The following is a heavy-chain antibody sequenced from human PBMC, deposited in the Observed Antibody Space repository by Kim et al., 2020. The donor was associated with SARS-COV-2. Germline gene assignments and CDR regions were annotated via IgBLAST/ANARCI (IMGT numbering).Heavy chain of an antibody. D-gene: IGHD3-10*01. Sequence: ASVKVSCKVSGYTLTELSMHWVRQAPGKGLEWMGGFDPEDGETIYAQKFQGRVTMTEDTSTDTAYMELSSLRSEDTAVYYCATDRPSMVRGVILDHYGMDVWGQGTTVTVSS. V-gene: IGHV1-24*01. CDR3: ATDRPSMVRGVILDHYGMDV. J-gene: IGHJ6*02. CDR2: FDPEDGET. CDR1: GYTLTELS.